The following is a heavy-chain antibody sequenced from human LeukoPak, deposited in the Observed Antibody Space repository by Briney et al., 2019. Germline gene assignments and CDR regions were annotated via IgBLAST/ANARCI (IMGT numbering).Heavy chain of an antibody. J-gene: IGHJ6*02. CDR3: ARVGSSWSKYYYGMDV. D-gene: IGHD6-13*01. V-gene: IGHV3-30-3*01. Sequence: GRSLRLSCAASGFTFSSYAMHWVRHAQGKGLECVAVITYDGSNNYYADSVKGRFTISRDNSKNTLYLQMNSLRAEATGVYYCARVGSSWSKYYYGMDVWGQGTTVTVCS. CDR1: GFTFSSYA. CDR2: ITYDGSNN.